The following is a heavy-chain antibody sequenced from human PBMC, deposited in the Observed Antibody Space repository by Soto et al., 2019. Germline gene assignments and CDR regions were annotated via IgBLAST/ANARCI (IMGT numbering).Heavy chain of an antibody. V-gene: IGHV4-34*01. Sequence: ETLSLTCAVYGGSFSGYYWSWIRQPPGKGLEWIGEINHSGSTNYNPSLKSRVTISVDTSKNQFSLKLSSVTAADTAVYYCARDIVVVVAATRDAFDIWGQGTMVTVSS. J-gene: IGHJ3*02. CDR1: GGSFSGYY. CDR2: INHSGST. CDR3: ARDIVVVVAATRDAFDI. D-gene: IGHD2-15*01.